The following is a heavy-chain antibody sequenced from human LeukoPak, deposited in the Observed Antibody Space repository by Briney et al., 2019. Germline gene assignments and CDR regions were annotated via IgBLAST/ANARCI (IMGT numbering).Heavy chain of an antibody. Sequence: GESLRLSCAASGFTFSSYVMHWVRQAPGKGLEWVSVIYSGGSTYYADSVKGRFTISRDNSKNTLYLQMNSLRAEDTAVYYCARDRYYDSSGYYWSDYWGQGTLVTVSS. D-gene: IGHD3-22*01. CDR1: GFTFSSYV. J-gene: IGHJ4*02. CDR3: ARDRYYDSSGYYWSDY. V-gene: IGHV3-66*01. CDR2: IYSGGST.